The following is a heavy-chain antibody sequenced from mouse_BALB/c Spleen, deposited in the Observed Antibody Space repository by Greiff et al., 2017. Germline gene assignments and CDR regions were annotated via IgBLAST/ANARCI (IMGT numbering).Heavy chain of an antibody. CDR1: GYSITSDYA. Sequence: EVQLQESGPGLVKPSQSLSLTCTVTGYSITSDYAWNWIRQFPGNKLEWMGYISYSGSTSYNPSLKSRISITRDTSKNQFFLQLNSVTTEDTATYYCARSNYGQYYFDYWGQGTTLTVSS. D-gene: IGHD1-1*01. CDR2: ISYSGST. CDR3: ARSNYGQYYFDY. V-gene: IGHV3-2*02. J-gene: IGHJ2*01.